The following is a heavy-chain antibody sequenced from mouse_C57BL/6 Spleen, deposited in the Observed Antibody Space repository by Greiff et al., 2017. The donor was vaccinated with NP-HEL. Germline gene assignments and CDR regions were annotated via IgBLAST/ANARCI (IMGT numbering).Heavy chain of an antibody. V-gene: IGHV1-69*01. CDR1: GYTFTSYW. J-gene: IGHJ3*01. CDR2: IDPSDSYT. Sequence: QVQLQQPGAELVMPGASVKLSCKASGYTFTSYWMHWVKQRPGQGLEWIGEIDPSDSYTNSNQKFKGKSTLTVDKSSSTAYMQLSSLTSEDSAVYYCARVLYGSSAYWGQGTLVTVSA. CDR3: ARVLYGSSAY. D-gene: IGHD1-1*01.